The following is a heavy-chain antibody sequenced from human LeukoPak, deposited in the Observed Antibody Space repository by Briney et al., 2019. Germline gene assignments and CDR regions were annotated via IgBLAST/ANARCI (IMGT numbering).Heavy chain of an antibody. J-gene: IGHJ4*02. CDR3: ARDLADSSGYAGLLEDY. CDR1: GYTFTGYA. Sequence: GASVKVSCKASGYTFTGYAMNWVRQAPGQGLEWMGWINTNTGNPTYAQGFTGRFVFSLDTSVSTAYLQISSLKAEDTAVYYCARDLADSSGYAGLLEDYWGQGTLVTVSS. D-gene: IGHD3-22*01. V-gene: IGHV7-4-1*02. CDR2: INTNTGNP.